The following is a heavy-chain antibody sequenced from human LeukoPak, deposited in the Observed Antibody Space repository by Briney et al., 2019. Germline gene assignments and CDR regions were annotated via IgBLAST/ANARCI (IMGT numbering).Heavy chain of an antibody. J-gene: IGHJ5*02. D-gene: IGHD3-9*01. CDR1: GGSISSYY. CDR3: ASSDYDILTGYSSGWFDP. Sequence: SETLSLTCTVSGGSISSYYWSWIWQPPGKGLEWIGYIYYSGSTNYNPSLKSRVTISVDTSKNQFSLKLSSVTAADTAVYYCASSDYDILTGYSSGWFDPWGQGTLVTVSS. CDR2: IYYSGST. V-gene: IGHV4-59*08.